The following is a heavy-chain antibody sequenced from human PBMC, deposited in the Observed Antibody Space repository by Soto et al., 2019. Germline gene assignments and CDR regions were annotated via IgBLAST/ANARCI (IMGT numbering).Heavy chain of an antibody. Sequence: SETLSLTCTVSGGSISSSSYYWGWIRQPPGKGLEWIGSIYYSGSTYYNPSLKSRVTISVDTPKNQFSLKLSSVTAADTAVYYCATSHCSGGSCYWHWFDPWGQGTLVTVSS. D-gene: IGHD2-15*01. J-gene: IGHJ5*02. CDR3: ATSHCSGGSCYWHWFDP. V-gene: IGHV4-39*01. CDR1: GGSISSSSYY. CDR2: IYYSGST.